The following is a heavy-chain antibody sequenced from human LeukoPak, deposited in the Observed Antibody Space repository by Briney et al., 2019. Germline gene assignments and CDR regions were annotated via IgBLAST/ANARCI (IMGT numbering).Heavy chain of an antibody. Sequence: GGSLRLSCAASGFTFSSYEMNWVRQAPGKGLEWLSYVSSRSTTKFYADSVKGQFTISRDNARNSLYLQMNSLRAEDTAVYYCARSPDGVPEVWGQGTLVTVSS. CDR2: VSSRSTTK. V-gene: IGHV3-48*03. J-gene: IGHJ4*02. CDR1: GFTFSSYE. D-gene: IGHD2-8*01. CDR3: ARSPDGVPEV.